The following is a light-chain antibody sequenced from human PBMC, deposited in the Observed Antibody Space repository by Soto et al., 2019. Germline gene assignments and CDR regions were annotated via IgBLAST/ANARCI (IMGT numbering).Light chain of an antibody. J-gene: IGKJ1*01. CDR2: AAS. CDR1: QGIRND. Sequence: AIQMTQSPSSLSASVGDRVTITCRASQGIRNDLGWLQQKPGKAPKLLIYAASSLQSGFPSRFSGSGSGTDFTLTISSLQPEDFASYYCLQDYNYPRTFGQGTKVDIK. V-gene: IGKV1-6*01. CDR3: LQDYNYPRT.